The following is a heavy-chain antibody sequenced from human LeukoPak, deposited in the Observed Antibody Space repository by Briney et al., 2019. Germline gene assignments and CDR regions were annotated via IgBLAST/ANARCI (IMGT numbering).Heavy chain of an antibody. J-gene: IGHJ4*02. CDR1: GYSFTSYW. CDR2: IYPGDSDT. D-gene: IGHD2-2*01. CDR3: ARSEGFQDCSSTSCYWNY. Sequence: GESLKISCKGPGYSFTSYWIGWVRQMPGKGLEWMGIIYPGDSDTRYSPSFQGQVTISADKSISTAYLQWSSLKASNTAMYYCARSEGFQDCSSTSCYWNYWGQGTLVTVSS. V-gene: IGHV5-51*01.